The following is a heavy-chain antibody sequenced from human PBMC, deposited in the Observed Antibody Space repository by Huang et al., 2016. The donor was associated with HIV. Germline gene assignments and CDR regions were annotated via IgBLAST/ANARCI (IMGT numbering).Heavy chain of an antibody. J-gene: IGHJ4*02. CDR2: VSFDGSTK. CDR3: AKDKYLMSTILAYYFDY. V-gene: IGHV3-30*18. D-gene: IGHD3-3*01. CDR1: GFSFSSYG. Sequence: QVQLVESGGGVVQPGRSLRLSCTASGFSFSSYGMHWVRQAPGKGMEWVAVVSFDGSTKYSADSVKGRFTISRDNSKNTLYLQMNSLTVEDTAVYYCAKDKYLMSTILAYYFDYWGQGTLVTVSS.